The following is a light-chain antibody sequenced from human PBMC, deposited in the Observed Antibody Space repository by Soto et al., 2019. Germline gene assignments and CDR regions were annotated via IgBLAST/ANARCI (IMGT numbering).Light chain of an antibody. Sequence: DIQLTQSPSFLSAPVGDRVTITCRASQGINIFLAWFQQKPVKTPNLLISAASTLQSGVPSRFSGSGSETEFTLTITSLQPEDSATDYFQQRNSCPRTVGQGTKVEIK. CDR1: QGINIF. J-gene: IGKJ2*01. CDR3: QQRNSCPRT. V-gene: IGKV1-9*01. CDR2: AAS.